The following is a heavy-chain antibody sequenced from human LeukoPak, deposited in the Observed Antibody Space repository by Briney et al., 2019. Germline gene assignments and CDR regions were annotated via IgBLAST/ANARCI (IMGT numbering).Heavy chain of an antibody. CDR2: IRSKANGGTT. Sequence: GGSLRLSCTASGFTFGDYAMSWVRQAPGKGLEWVGFIRSKANGGTTEYAASVKGRFTISRDDSKSIAYLQMNSLKTEDTAVYYCTSSQSMMVVVIEYYFDYWGQGTLVTVSS. V-gene: IGHV3-49*04. CDR3: TSSQSMMVVVIEYYFDY. D-gene: IGHD3-22*01. CDR1: GFTFGDYA. J-gene: IGHJ4*02.